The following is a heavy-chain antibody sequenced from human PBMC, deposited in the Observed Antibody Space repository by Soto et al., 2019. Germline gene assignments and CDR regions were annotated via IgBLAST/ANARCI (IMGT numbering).Heavy chain of an antibody. J-gene: IGHJ4*02. V-gene: IGHV3-23*01. CDR2: ISGSGGST. CDR3: AKDSFYYGDYGTVDY. D-gene: IGHD4-17*01. Sequence: EVQLLESGGGLVQPGGSLRLSCAASGFTFSSYAMSWVRQAPGKGLEWVSAISGSGGSTYYADSVKGRFTISRDNSKNTLYLPMNSLRAEDTAVYYCAKDSFYYGDYGTVDYWGQGTLVTVSS. CDR1: GFTFSSYA.